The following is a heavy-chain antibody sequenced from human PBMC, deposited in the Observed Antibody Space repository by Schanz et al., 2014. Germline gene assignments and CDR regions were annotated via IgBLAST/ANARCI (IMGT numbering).Heavy chain of an antibody. V-gene: IGHV3-23*04. CDR1: RFTFSNYA. D-gene: IGHD5-12*01. J-gene: IGHJ4*02. CDR3: ARDRPSGYALDF. CDR2: IASGGSHT. Sequence: EVQLVESGGGLVQPGGSLRLSCAASRFTFSNYAMSWVRQAPGKGLEWVSTIASGGSHTFYADSVTGRFTISRDNSKKTLYVQMNSLRAEDTAVYYCARDRPSGYALDFWGQGTLVTVSS.